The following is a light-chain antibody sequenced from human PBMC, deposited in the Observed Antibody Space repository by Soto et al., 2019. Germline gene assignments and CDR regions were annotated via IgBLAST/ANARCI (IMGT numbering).Light chain of an antibody. Sequence: DIQMTQSPSSLSASVGDRVTITCRASQGISSYLNWYQQKPGKAPKLLMYKASSLESGVPSSFSGSGSGTEFTLTISSLQPDDFATYYCQQYNTYWTFGQGTRLE. CDR2: KAS. CDR3: QQYNTYWT. V-gene: IGKV1-5*03. CDR1: QGISSY. J-gene: IGKJ2*01.